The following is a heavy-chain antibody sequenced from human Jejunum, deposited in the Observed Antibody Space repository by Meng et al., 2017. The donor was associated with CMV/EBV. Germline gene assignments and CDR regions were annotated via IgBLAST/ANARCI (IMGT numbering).Heavy chain of an antibody. CDR1: GYRFSTYW. CDR2: IYLDYSDT. V-gene: IGHV5-51*01. Sequence: SGYRFSTYWIPWLRQVPGKGLEWMVIIYLDYSDTKYSPSFQGPVTISADKSINTAYLQWSSLRASDAAIYYCAIPLYHLPIQLDSWGQGTPVTVSS. J-gene: IGHJ4*02. CDR3: AIPLYHLPIQLDS. D-gene: IGHD3-16*02.